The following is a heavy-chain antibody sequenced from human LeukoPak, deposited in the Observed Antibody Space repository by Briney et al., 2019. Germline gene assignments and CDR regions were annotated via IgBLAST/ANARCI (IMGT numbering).Heavy chain of an antibody. J-gene: IGHJ4*02. D-gene: IGHD4-17*01. V-gene: IGHV4-39*02. CDR1: GGSISSSSYY. CDR2: IYYSGST. Sequence: PSETLSLTCTVSGGSISSSSYYWGWIRQPPGKGLEWIGSIYYSGSTYYNPSLQSRVTMSVDTSKNHFFLKLTSVTAADTAVYFCARLAGDYGANYFDYWGQGTLATVSS. CDR3: ARLAGDYGANYFDY.